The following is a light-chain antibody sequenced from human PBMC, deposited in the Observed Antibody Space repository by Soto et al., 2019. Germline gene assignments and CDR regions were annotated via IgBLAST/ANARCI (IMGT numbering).Light chain of an antibody. V-gene: IGKV3-20*01. CDR2: GAS. J-gene: IGKJ2*01. CDR3: QQCGGSPYT. CDR1: QSVSSSY. Sequence: ENVLTQSPGTLSLSPGERASLFCRTSQSVSSSYLAWYQQRPGQAPRLLIYGASTRATGVPDRFSGRGSGTDFTLTISRLEPEDFAVYYCQQCGGSPYTFGQGTKLQI.